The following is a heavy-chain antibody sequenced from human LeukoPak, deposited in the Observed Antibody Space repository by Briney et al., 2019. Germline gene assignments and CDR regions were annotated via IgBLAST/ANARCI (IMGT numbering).Heavy chain of an antibody. CDR3: ARRYSPSIEYYFDY. CDR1: GFTFSSYA. V-gene: IGHV3-30*04. CDR2: ISYDGSNK. J-gene: IGHJ4*02. D-gene: IGHD2-15*01. Sequence: GGSLRLSCAASGFTFSSYAMHWVRQAPGKGLEWVAVISYDGSNKYYADSVKGRFTISRDNAKNSLYLQMNSLRAEDTAVYYCARRYSPSIEYYFDYWGQGTLVTVSS.